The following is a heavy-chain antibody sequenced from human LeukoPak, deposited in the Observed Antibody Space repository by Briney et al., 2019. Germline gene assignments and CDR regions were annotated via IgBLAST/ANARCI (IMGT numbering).Heavy chain of an antibody. CDR2: IYTSGST. J-gene: IGHJ4*02. V-gene: IGHV4-61*02. CDR1: GGSISSGSYY. D-gene: IGHD5-12*01. CDR3: ARYRDYVRYFDY. Sequence: SQTLSLTCTVSGGSISSGSYYWSWIRQPAGKGLEWIGRIYTSGSTNYNPSLKSRVTISVDTSKNQFSLKLSSVTAADTAVYYCARYRDYVRYFDYWGQGTLVTVSS.